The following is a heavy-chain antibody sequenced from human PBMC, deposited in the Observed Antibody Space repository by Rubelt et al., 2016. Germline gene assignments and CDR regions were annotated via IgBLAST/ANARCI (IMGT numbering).Heavy chain of an antibody. Sequence: QVQLVQSGAEVKKPGASVKVSCKASGYTFTSYAMHWVRQAPGQRLEWMGWINAGNGNTKYSQKFQGRVTITRDTSASTAYMELSSLRSEDTAVYYCARDVVATIGEGYYYYGMDVWGQGTTVTVSS. CDR2: INAGNGNT. D-gene: IGHD5-12*01. CDR3: ARDVVATIGEGYYYYGMDV. V-gene: IGHV1-3*01. CDR1: GYTFTSYA. J-gene: IGHJ6*02.